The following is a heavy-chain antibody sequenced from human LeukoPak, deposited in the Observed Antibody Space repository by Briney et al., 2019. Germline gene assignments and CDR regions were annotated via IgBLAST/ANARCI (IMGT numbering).Heavy chain of an antibody. Sequence: PGGPLRLSCAASGFTFSDYYMRWIRQAPGKGLEWVSYISSSGSTICYADSVKGRFTISRDNAKNSLYLQMNSLRAEDTAVYYCARDSLFATTSGECDYWGQGTLVTVSS. CDR3: ARDSLFATTSGECDY. D-gene: IGHD3-16*01. V-gene: IGHV3-11*01. CDR2: ISSSGSTI. J-gene: IGHJ4*02. CDR1: GFTFSDYY.